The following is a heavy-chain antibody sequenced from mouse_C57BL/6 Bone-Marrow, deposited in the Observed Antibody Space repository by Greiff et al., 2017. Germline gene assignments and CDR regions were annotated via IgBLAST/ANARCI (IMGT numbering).Heavy chain of an antibody. CDR1: GYTFTSYW. V-gene: IGHV1-50*01. Sequence: QVQLKQPGAELVKPGASVNLSCKASGYTFTSYWMQWVKQRPGQGLEWIGEIDPSDSYTNYNQKFKGKATLKVDTSSSTAYMQLSSLTSEDSAVYYCARPNYGGGGYWCQGTTLTVSS. CDR3: ARPNYGGGGY. CDR2: IDPSDSYT. J-gene: IGHJ2*01. D-gene: IGHD1-1*01.